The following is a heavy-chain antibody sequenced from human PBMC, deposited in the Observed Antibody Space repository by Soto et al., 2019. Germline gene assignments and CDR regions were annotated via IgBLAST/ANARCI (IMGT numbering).Heavy chain of an antibody. J-gene: IGHJ4*02. Sequence: EVQLLESGGGLVQPGGSLRLSCTASGFTFSNYVMSWVRQAPGKGLEWVSNISGSGDSTNYADSVKGQFAISRDNSNNMLYVQMDSLRVEDTAVYYCAKENRRGYCSGGICYGYFDYWGQGTLVTVSS. V-gene: IGHV3-23*01. CDR2: ISGSGDST. CDR3: AKENRRGYCSGGICYGYFDY. CDR1: GFTFSNYV. D-gene: IGHD2-15*01.